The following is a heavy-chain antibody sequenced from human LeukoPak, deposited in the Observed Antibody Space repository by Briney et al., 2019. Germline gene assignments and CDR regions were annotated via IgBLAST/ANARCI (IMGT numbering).Heavy chain of an antibody. J-gene: IGHJ4*02. D-gene: IGHD3-22*01. V-gene: IGHV4-38-2*02. CDR2: INHSGST. CDR1: GYSISSGYY. Sequence: PSETLSLTCTVSGYSISSGYYWSWIRQPPGKGLEWIGEINHSGSTNYNPSLKSRVTISVDTSKNQFSLKLSSVTAADTAVYYCAREVRNPYYYDSSGYTRLDYWGQGTLVTVSS. CDR3: AREVRNPYYYDSSGYTRLDY.